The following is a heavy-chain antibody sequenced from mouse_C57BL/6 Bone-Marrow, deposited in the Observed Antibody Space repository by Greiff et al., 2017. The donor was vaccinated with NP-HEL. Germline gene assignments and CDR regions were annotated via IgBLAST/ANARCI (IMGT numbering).Heavy chain of an antibody. CDR2: IDPSDSYT. V-gene: IGHV1-50*01. D-gene: IGHD1-1*01. Sequence: VQLQQPGAELVKPGASVKLSCKASGYTFTTYWMQWVNQRPGQGLEWIGEIDPSDSYTNYNQTLKGKATLTVDTSSSTAYMQLSSLTSEDSAVYYCARKAYYGRSYEFAYWGQGTLVTVSA. CDR1: GYTFTTYW. J-gene: IGHJ3*01. CDR3: ARKAYYGRSYEFAY.